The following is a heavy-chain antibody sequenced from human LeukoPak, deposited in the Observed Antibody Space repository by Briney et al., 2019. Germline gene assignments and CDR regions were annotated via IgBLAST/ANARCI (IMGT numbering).Heavy chain of an antibody. CDR1: GGSISSYY. Sequence: LETLSLTCTVSGGSISSYYWSWIRQPPGKGLEWIGYIYYSGSTNYNPSLKSRVTISVDTSKNQFSLKLSSVTAADTAVYYCARTPELLWFGELSNWGQGTLVTVSS. V-gene: IGHV4-59*01. D-gene: IGHD3-10*01. CDR3: ARTPELLWFGELSN. J-gene: IGHJ4*02. CDR2: IYYSGST.